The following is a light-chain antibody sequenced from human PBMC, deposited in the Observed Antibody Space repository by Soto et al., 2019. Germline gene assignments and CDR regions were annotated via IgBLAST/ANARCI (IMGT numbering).Light chain of an antibody. J-gene: IGKJ2*01. V-gene: IGKV3-15*01. CDR3: PQYNSWPPSYT. Sequence: EIVMTQSPATLSVSLGDRATLSCRASQSVSTYLAWYQHKPGQAPRLLIYGASTRANGIPDRFSGSGSETDFTLTISSLQSEDFAVYYCPQYNSWPPSYTFGQGTKLEIK. CDR2: GAS. CDR1: QSVSTY.